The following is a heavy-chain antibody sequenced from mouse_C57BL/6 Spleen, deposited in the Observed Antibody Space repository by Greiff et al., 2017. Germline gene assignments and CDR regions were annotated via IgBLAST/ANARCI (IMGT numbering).Heavy chain of an antibody. J-gene: IGHJ3*01. D-gene: IGHD2-4*01. CDR1: GYAFSSSW. V-gene: IGHV1-82*01. Sequence: QVQLQQSGPELVKPGASVKISCKASGYAFSSSWMNWVKQRPGKGLEWIGRIYPGDGDTNYNGKVKGKATLTADKSSSTAYMQRSSLTSEDSAVYFGARDRDYDRGAWFAYWGQGTLVTVSA. CDR2: IYPGDGDT. CDR3: ARDRDYDRGAWFAY.